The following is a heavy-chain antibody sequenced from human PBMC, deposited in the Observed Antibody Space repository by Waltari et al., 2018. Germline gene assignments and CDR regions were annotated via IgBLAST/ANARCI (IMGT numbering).Heavy chain of an antibody. Sequence: QVQLQESGPGLVKPSETLSLTCTVSGGSMNTYYWTWIRQPPGKGLEYIGYIYDRGATNYDPSLNSRITISIATSMNQFYLKVTSVTAADRAVYYCARGARAPGGYGTELDDWGQGTMVTVSS. CDR2: IYDRGAT. CDR3: ARGARAPGGYGTELDD. J-gene: IGHJ4*02. CDR1: GGSMNTYY. V-gene: IGHV4-59*01. D-gene: IGHD5-12*01.